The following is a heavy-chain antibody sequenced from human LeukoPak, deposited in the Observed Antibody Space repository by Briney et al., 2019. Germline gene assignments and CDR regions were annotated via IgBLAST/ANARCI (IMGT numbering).Heavy chain of an antibody. CDR2: IYYSGST. V-gene: IGHV4-59*01. CDR1: GGSISSYY. J-gene: IGHJ1*01. D-gene: IGHD3-22*01. Sequence: KTSETLSLTCTVSGGSISSYYWSWIRQPPGKGLEWIGYIYYSGSTNYNPSLKSRVTISVDTSKNQFSLKLSSVTAADTAVYYCARVEGYYYDSSGYPSTEYFQHWGQGTLVTVSS. CDR3: ARVEGYYYDSSGYPSTEYFQH.